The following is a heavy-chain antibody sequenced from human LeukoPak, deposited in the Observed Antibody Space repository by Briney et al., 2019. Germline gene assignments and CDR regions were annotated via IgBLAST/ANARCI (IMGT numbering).Heavy chain of an antibody. D-gene: IGHD2-15*01. V-gene: IGHV3-11*01. Sequence: GGSLRLSCAASGFTFSDYYMSWIRQAPGKGLEWVSYITSSGSTIYYADSVKGRFPISRDNAKNSLYLQMNSLRAEDTAVYYCARDPVYCSGGTCYSVYFDYWGQGTLVTVSS. CDR3: ARDPVYCSGGTCYSVYFDY. CDR1: GFTFSDYY. CDR2: ITSSGSTI. J-gene: IGHJ4*02.